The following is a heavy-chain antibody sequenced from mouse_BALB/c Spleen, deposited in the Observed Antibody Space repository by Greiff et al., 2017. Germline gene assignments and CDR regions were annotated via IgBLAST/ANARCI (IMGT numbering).Heavy chain of an antibody. J-gene: IGHJ2*01. V-gene: IGHV1S81*02. CDR1: GYTFTSYY. CDR3: TRDGGVRTLFDN. Sequence: VQLQQSGAELVKPGASVKLSCKASGYTFTSYYMYWVKQRPGQGLEWIGEINPSNGGTNFNEKFKSKATLTVDKSSSTAYMQLSSLTSEDSAVYYCTRDGGVRTLFDNWGQGTTLTVSS. CDR2: INPSNGGT. D-gene: IGHD2-14*01.